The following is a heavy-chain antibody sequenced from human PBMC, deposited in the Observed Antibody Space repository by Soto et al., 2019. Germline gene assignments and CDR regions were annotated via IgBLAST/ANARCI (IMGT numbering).Heavy chain of an antibody. Sequence: TSETLSLTCLVSGGPITSYHWSWIRQFPERGLEWIGYIYYSGSTNYNPSLKSRVTISVDTSKNQFSLKPSSVTAADTAVYYCARHAAYDSVWGNSDGNDYWGQGTLVTVSS. CDR1: GGPITSYH. CDR2: IYYSGST. V-gene: IGHV4-59*01. CDR3: ARHAAYDSVWGNSDGNDY. J-gene: IGHJ4*02. D-gene: IGHD3-16*01.